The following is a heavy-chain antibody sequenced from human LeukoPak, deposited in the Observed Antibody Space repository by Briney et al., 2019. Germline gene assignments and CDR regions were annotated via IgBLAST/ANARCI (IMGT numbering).Heavy chain of an antibody. CDR3: AKDRRQWENRYYYYMDV. J-gene: IGHJ6*03. CDR1: GFTFSSYG. Sequence: PGGSLRLSCAASGFTFSSYGMHWVRQAPGKGLEWVAFIRYDGSNKYYADSVKGRFTISRDNSKNTLYLQMNSLRAEDTAVYYCAKDRRQWENRYYYYMDVWGKGTTVTVSS. V-gene: IGHV3-30*02. D-gene: IGHD1-26*01. CDR2: IRYDGSNK.